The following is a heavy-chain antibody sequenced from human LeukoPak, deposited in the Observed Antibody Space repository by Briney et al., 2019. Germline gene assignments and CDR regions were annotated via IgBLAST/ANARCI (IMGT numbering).Heavy chain of an antibody. CDR3: ARGCWLRGFDY. CDR1: GGSISSGSYY. CDR2: IYTSGST. Sequence: SETLSLTCTVSGGSISSGSYYWSWIRQPAGKGLEWIGRIYTSGSTNYDPSLKSRVTISVDTSKNQFSLKLSSVTAADTAAYYCARGCWLRGFDYWGQGTLVTVSS. J-gene: IGHJ4*02. V-gene: IGHV4-61*02. D-gene: IGHD5-12*01.